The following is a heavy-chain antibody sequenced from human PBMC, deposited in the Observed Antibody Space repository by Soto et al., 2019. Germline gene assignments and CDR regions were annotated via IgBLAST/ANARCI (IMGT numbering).Heavy chain of an antibody. D-gene: IGHD3-22*01. CDR1: GGSISSGDYY. J-gene: IGHJ2*01. V-gene: IGHV4-30-4*01. CDR3: ASVTYYYDSSGYRFYFDL. Sequence: QVQLQESGPGLVKPSQTLSLTCTVSGGSISSGDYYWSWIRQPPGKGLEWIGYIYYSGSTYYNPSLKSRVTISVDTSKNQFSLKLSSVTAADTAVYYCASVTYYYDSSGYRFYFDLWGRGTLVTVSS. CDR2: IYYSGST.